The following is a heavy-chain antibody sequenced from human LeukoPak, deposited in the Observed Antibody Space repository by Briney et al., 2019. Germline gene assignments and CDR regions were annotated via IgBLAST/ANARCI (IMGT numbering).Heavy chain of an antibody. J-gene: IGHJ4*02. CDR1: GFTFSSYS. CDR2: ISSSSSYI. CDR3: ARAYCCGGSCYGGFDY. D-gene: IGHD2-15*01. Sequence: KPGGSLRLSCAASGFTFSSYSMNWVRQAPGKGLEWVSSISSSSSYIYYADSVKGRFTISRDNAKNSLYLQMNSLRAEDTAVYYCARAYCCGGSCYGGFDYWGQGTLVTVSS. V-gene: IGHV3-21*01.